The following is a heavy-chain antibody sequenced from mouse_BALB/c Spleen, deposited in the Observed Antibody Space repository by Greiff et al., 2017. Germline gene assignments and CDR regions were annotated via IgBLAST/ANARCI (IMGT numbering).Heavy chain of an antibody. D-gene: IGHD2-4*01. V-gene: IGHV2-6-7*01. CDR2: IWGDGST. CDR3: ARDRGAITAEAMDY. J-gene: IGHJ4*01. CDR1: GFSFTGYG. Sequence: VKLMESGPGLVAPSQSLSITCTVSGFSFTGYGVNWVRQPPGKGLEWLGMIWGDGSTNYNSALKSRLSISKDNSKSQVFLKMNRLQTDDTARYYCARDRGAITAEAMDYWGQGTSVTVSS.